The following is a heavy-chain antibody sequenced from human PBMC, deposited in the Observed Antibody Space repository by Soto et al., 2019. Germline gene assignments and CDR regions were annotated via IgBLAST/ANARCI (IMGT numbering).Heavy chain of an antibody. CDR3: AREVTSTSFEM. Sequence: QVQLVQSGAEVKKPGASVKVSCRASGYTFSAYYMHWVRQAPGQGLEWMGWINPNSGATFSAQSFQGRVTMTRATSISTAYTWLSGLRSDDTAVYFCAREVTSTSFEMWGQGTMVTVSS. J-gene: IGHJ3*02. D-gene: IGHD2-21*02. CDR1: GYTFSAYY. CDR2: INPNSGAT. V-gene: IGHV1-2*02.